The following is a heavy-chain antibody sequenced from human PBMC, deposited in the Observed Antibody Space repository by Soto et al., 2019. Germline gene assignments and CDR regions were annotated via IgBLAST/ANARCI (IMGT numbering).Heavy chain of an antibody. J-gene: IGHJ4*02. D-gene: IGHD3-22*01. CDR3: ATSPYSYDTSGYLDY. CDR2: IIPLFGTT. V-gene: IGHV1-69*12. Sequence: QVQLVQSGAEVKKPGSSVTVSCRASGGTFSNYAINWVRQAPGQGLEWMAGIIPLFGTTNYAQKFQGRVTITADESTSTAYMELTSLRSEDTAVSYCATSPYSYDTSGYLDYWGQGTLVTVSS. CDR1: GGTFSNYA.